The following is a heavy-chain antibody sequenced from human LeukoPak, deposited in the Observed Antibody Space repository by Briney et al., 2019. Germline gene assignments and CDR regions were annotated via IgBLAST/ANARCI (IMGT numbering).Heavy chain of an antibody. V-gene: IGHV3-23*01. CDR1: GFTFSSYA. CDR3: ARDPDPGTNTELRFFDWSYGMDV. D-gene: IGHD3-9*01. J-gene: IGHJ6*02. CDR2: ISGSGGST. Sequence: GGSLRLSCAASGFTFSSYAMSWVRQAPGKGLEWVSAISGSGGSTYYADSVKGRFTISRDNSKNTLYLQMNSLRAEDTSVYYCARDPDPGTNTELRFFDWSYGMDVWGQGTTVTVSS.